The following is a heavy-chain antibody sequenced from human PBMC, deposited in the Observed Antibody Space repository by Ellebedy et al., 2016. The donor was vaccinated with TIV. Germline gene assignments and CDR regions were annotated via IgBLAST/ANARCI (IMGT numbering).Heavy chain of an antibody. D-gene: IGHD3-22*01. J-gene: IGHJ5*02. CDR3: AKDFEGAYYYDEGFDP. CDR1: TFTFSNYA. V-gene: IGHV3-23*01. Sequence: PGGSLRLSCAASTFTFSNYAMTWVRQAPGKGLEWVSSITGSGDDTYYADSVKGRFTISRDNSKNTLWLQMNGLRAEDTAVYFCAKDFEGAYYYDEGFDPWGQGTLVTVSS. CDR2: ITGSGDDT.